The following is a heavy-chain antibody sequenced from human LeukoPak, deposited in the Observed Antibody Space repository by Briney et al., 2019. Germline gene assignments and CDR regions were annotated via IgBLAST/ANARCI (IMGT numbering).Heavy chain of an antibody. V-gene: IGHV3-49*02. CDR2: IRSKAYGGTT. D-gene: IGHD1-26*01. J-gene: IGHJ4*02. CDR3: TREGRESDAFDY. Sequence: WIRQPPGKGLEWVGYIRSKAYGGTTEYAASVKGRFTISRDDSRRIVYLQMNSLKTEDTAVYYCTREGRESDAFDYWGQGTLVTVSS.